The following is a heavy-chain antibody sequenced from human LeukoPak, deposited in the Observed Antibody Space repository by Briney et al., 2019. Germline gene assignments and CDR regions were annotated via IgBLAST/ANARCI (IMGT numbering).Heavy chain of an antibody. Sequence: GASLQISCKGSGYRFTSYWIGWVRQLPGKGLEWMGIIYPGDSDTRYSPSFQGQVTISADKSISTAYLQWSSLKASDTAMYYCATPIAAAGGGLGYWGQGTLVTVSS. V-gene: IGHV5-51*01. CDR2: IYPGDSDT. J-gene: IGHJ4*02. D-gene: IGHD6-13*01. CDR1: GYRFTSYW. CDR3: ATPIAAAGGGLGY.